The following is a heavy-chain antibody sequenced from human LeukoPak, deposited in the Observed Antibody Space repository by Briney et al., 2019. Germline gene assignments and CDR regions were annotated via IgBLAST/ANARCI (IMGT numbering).Heavy chain of an antibody. D-gene: IGHD3-16*01. CDR3: GGQRAAIWGFDS. J-gene: IGHJ4*02. V-gene: IGHV4-34*01. CDR1: GGSFSGYY. CDR2: INHSRST. Sequence: SETLSLTCAVYGGSFSGYYWSWIRQSPGKGLEWIGEINHSRSTNYNPSLKSRVTISVDTSKNQFSLKLSSVTAADTAVYYCGGQRAAIWGFDSWGQGTLVTVSS.